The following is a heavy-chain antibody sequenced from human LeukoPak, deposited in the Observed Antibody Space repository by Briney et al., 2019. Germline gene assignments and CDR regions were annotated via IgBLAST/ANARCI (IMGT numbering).Heavy chain of an antibody. Sequence: GGSLRLFCVASGFTFSIYSMNWVRQAPGKGLEWVSYISKNSDDIYNADSVRGRFTISRDNAKNSLYLQMNSLRAEDTAVYYCARVRPGYYCDYWGQGILVTVSS. CDR2: ISKNSDDI. V-gene: IGHV3-21*05. CDR1: GFTFSIYS. CDR3: ARVRPGYYCDY. J-gene: IGHJ4*02.